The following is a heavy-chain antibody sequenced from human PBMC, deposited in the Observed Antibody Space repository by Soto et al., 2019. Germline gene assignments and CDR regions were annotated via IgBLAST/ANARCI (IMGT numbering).Heavy chain of an antibody. CDR2: IYTSGST. CDR3: AREGGGYSYHYYFDY. Sequence: SETLSLTCTVSGGSISSYYWSWIRQPAGKGLEWIGRIYTSGSTNYNPSLKSRVTMSVDTSKNQFSLKLGSVTAADTAVYYCAREGGGYSYHYYFDYWGQGTLVTVSS. J-gene: IGHJ4*02. D-gene: IGHD5-18*01. V-gene: IGHV4-4*07. CDR1: GGSISSYY.